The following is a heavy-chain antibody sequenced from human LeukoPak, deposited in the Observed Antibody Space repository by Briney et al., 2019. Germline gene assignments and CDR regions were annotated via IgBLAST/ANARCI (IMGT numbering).Heavy chain of an antibody. Sequence: GGSLRLSCAASGFTFNTHGMHWVRPAPRKGLDWVAAIWFDGSVKHYSDAVKGRFTISRDNSLNTLYLQMNSLRVEDTAMYYCAKDTAIQFLEPAFWGQGTLVTVSS. J-gene: IGHJ4*02. CDR3: AKDTAIQFLEPAF. D-gene: IGHD3-3*01. CDR1: GFTFNTHG. V-gene: IGHV3-33*06. CDR2: IWFDGSVK.